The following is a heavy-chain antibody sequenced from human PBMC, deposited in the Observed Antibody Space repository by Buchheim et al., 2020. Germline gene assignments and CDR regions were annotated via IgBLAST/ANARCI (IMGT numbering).Heavy chain of an antibody. J-gene: IGHJ6*02. CDR1: GFTFSSYW. CDR2: IKQDGSEK. Sequence: EVQLVESGGGLVQPGGSLRLSCAASGFTFSSYWMSWVRQAPGKGLEWVANIKQDGSEKYYVDSVKGRFPISRDNAKNSLYLQMNSLRAEDTAVYYCARDKLEVLRFLEWAGAYYYYGMDVWGQGTT. D-gene: IGHD3-3*01. CDR3: ARDKLEVLRFLEWAGAYYYYGMDV. V-gene: IGHV3-7*01.